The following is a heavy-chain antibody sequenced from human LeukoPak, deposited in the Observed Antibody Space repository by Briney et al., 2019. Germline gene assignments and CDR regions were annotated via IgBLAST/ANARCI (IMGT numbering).Heavy chain of an antibody. CDR2: IRPMNSDV. CDR1: GYNFNTYW. J-gene: IGHJ4*02. V-gene: IGHV5-51*01. CDR3: ASRPFETTVVPWDFY. Sequence: GESLQISCKGSGYNFNTYWVAWVRQQPGKGLEWMGIIRPMNSDVRYSPSFQGQVTISADRSINTAYLRWSSPTASDTAMYYCASRPFETTVVPWDFYWGQGTQVTVSS. D-gene: IGHD4-23*01.